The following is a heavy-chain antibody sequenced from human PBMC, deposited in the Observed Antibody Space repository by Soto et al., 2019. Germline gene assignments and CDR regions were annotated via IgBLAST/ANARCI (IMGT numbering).Heavy chain of an antibody. CDR3: ARNKLYYYDSSGYSYWYFDL. CDR1: GGSFSGYY. D-gene: IGHD3-22*01. J-gene: IGHJ2*01. Sequence: QVQLQQWGAGLLKPSETLSLTCAVYGGSFSGYYWSWIRQPPGKGLEWIGEINHIGSTNYNPSLKSRVTISVDTSKNQFSLKLSSVTAADTAVYYCARNKLYYYDSSGYSYWYFDLWGRGTLVTVSS. CDR2: INHIGST. V-gene: IGHV4-34*01.